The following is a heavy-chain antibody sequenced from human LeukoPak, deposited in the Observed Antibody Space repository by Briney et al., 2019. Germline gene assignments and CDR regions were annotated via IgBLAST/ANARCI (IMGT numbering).Heavy chain of an antibody. D-gene: IGHD3-3*01. Sequence: QAGGSLRLSCAASGFTFSSYAMSWVRQAPGKGLEWVSAISGSGGSTYYADSVKGRFTISRDNSKNTLYLQMNSLRAEDTAVYYCARSYYDFWSGYYGDYYYGMDVWGQGTTVTVSS. CDR1: GFTFSSYA. J-gene: IGHJ6*02. CDR2: ISGSGGST. V-gene: IGHV3-23*01. CDR3: ARSYYDFWSGYYGDYYYGMDV.